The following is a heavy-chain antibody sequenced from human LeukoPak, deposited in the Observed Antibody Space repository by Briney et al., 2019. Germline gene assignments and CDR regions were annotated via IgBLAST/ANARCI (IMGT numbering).Heavy chain of an antibody. CDR2: IRYDGSNK. CDR1: GFTFSSYG. J-gene: IGHJ4*02. CDR3: AKLLGYCSSTSCLTSFDY. V-gene: IGHV3-30*02. Sequence: GGSLRLSCAASGFTFSSYGMHWVRQAPGKGLEWVAFIRYDGSNKYYADSVKGRFTISRDNSKNTLYLQMNSLRAEDTAVYYCAKLLGYCSSTSCLTSFDYWGQGTLVTVSS. D-gene: IGHD2-2*01.